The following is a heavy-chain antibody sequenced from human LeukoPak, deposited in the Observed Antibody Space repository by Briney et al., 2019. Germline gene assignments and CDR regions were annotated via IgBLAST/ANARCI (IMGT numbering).Heavy chain of an antibody. CDR1: GYTFTSYD. D-gene: IGHD3-3*01. V-gene: IGHV1-8*01. J-gene: IGHJ6*02. Sequence: ASVKVSCKASGYTFTSYDINWVRQATGQVLEWMGWMNPNSGNTGYAQKFQGRVTMTRNTSISTAYMELSSLRSEDTAVYYCAGAGYYDFWSGYNENYYYGMDVWGQGTTVTVSS. CDR2: MNPNSGNT. CDR3: AGAGYYDFWSGYNENYYYGMDV.